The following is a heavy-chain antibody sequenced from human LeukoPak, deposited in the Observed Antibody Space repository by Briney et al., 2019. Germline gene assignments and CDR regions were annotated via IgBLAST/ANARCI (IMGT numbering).Heavy chain of an antibody. Sequence: GASVKVSCKASVYTFTGYYMHWVRQAPGQGLEWMGWINPNSGGTNYAQKFQGRVTMTRDTSISTAYMELSRLRSDDTAVYYCARPEPDCSSTSCYMDVWGQGTTVTVSS. CDR3: ARPEPDCSSTSCYMDV. D-gene: IGHD2-2*01. J-gene: IGHJ6*02. V-gene: IGHV1-2*02. CDR1: VYTFTGYY. CDR2: INPNSGGT.